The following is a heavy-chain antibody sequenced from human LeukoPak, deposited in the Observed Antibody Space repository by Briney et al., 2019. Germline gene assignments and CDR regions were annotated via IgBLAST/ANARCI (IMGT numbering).Heavy chain of an antibody. D-gene: IGHD2-2*02. CDR3: ARVHTSYCSSTSCYTFDP. CDR1: GFTFSSYG. V-gene: IGHV3-30*19. Sequence: PGGSLRLSCAASGFTFSSYGMHWVRQAPGKGLEWVAVISYDGSNKYYADSVKGRFTISRDNSKNTLYLQMNSLRAEDTAVYYCARVHTSYCSSTSCYTFDPWGQGTLVTVSS. CDR2: ISYDGSNK. J-gene: IGHJ5*02.